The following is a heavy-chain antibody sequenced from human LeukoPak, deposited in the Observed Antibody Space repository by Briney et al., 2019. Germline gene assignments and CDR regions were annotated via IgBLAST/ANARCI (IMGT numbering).Heavy chain of an antibody. J-gene: IGHJ4*02. CDR2: IYGNGDKA. V-gene: IGHV3-23*01. CDR3: GKDRSSYGSDGLHYFDS. D-gene: IGHD6-25*01. CDR1: GFMFTSYA. Sequence: GGSLRLSCEASGFMFTSYAMSWVRQAPGKGLEWVSAIYGNGDKAYYADSVKGRVIVSRDKSRNTLYLEMNSLRGEDTAVYYCGKDRSSYGSDGLHYFDSWGQGSLVTVSS.